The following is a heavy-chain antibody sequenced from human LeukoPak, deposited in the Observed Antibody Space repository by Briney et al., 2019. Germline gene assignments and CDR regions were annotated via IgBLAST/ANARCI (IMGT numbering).Heavy chain of an antibody. D-gene: IGHD5-12*01. CDR1: GGSISSSSYY. V-gene: IGHV4-39*07. CDR3: ARIKPYSGYVLAGTNWFDP. J-gene: IGHJ5*02. Sequence: SETLSLTCTVSGGSISSSSYYWGWIRQPPGKGLEWIGSIYYSGSTYYNPSLKSRVTISVDTSKNQFSLKLSSVTAADTAVYYCARIKPYSGYVLAGTNWFDPWGQGTLVTVSS. CDR2: IYYSGST.